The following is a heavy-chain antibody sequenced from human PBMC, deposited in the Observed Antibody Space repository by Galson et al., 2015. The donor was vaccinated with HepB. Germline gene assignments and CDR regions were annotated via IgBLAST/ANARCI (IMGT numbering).Heavy chain of an antibody. V-gene: IGHV1-46*01. Sequence: SVKVSCKASGYTFTSYYMHWVRQAPGQGLEWMGIINPSGGSTSYAQKFQGRVTMTRDTSTSTVYMELSSLRSEGTAVYYCATPGRDDFWSGYYTPHDYYYYMDVWGKGTTVTVSS. D-gene: IGHD3-3*01. CDR2: INPSGGST. J-gene: IGHJ6*03. CDR1: GYTFTSYY. CDR3: ATPGRDDFWSGYYTPHDYYYYMDV.